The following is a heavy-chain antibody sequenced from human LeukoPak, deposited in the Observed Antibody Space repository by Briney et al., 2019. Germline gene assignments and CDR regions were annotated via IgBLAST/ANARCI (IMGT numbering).Heavy chain of an antibody. V-gene: IGHV3-66*04. CDR3: ASQSTPVLPFDI. CDR1: GFTVSSNY. Sequence: GGSLRLSCAASGFTVSSNYISWVRQAPGKGLERVSVIYSAGTTYYADSVKGRFTISRDNSKNTLYLQMNSPRVEDTAVYYCASQSTPVLPFDIWGQGTMVTVSS. CDR2: IYSAGTT. J-gene: IGHJ3*02.